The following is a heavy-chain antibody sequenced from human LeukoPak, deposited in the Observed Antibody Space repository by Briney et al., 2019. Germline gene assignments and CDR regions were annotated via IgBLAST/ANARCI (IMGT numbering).Heavy chain of an antibody. CDR2: MNPNSGNT. CDR1: GYTFTSYD. CDR3: ARVPTMVRGIDDY. D-gene: IGHD3-10*01. J-gene: IGHJ4*02. V-gene: IGHV1-8*01. Sequence: APVKVSCKASGYTFTSYDINWVRQATGQGLEWMGWMNPNSGNTGYAQKFQGRVTMTRNTSISTAYMELSSLRSEDTAVYYCARVPTMVRGIDDYWGQGTLVTVSS.